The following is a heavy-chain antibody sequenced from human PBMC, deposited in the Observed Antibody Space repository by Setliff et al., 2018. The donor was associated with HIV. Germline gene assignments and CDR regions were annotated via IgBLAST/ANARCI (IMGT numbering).Heavy chain of an antibody. CDR1: GYTFTGYY. CDR3: ARDAPGRSCSGGSCSYFDY. Sequence: GASVKVSCKASGYTFTGYYMHWVRQAPGQGLEWMGWINPNSGGTNYAQKFQGRVTMTRDTSISTAYMELSRLRSDDTAVYYCARDAPGRSCSGGSCSYFDYWGQGTLVTVSS. V-gene: IGHV1-2*02. J-gene: IGHJ4*02. CDR2: INPNSGGT. D-gene: IGHD2-15*01.